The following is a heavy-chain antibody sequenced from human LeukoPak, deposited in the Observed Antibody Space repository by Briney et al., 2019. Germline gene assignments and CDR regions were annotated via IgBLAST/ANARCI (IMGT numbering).Heavy chain of an antibody. CDR1: GDSISRDY. J-gene: IGHJ4*02. CDR3: ATAVEGSWSGAIDY. Sequence: SETLTLTCTASGDSISRDYWNWIRQPPGKGLEWIGYINYSGSTNYNPSLKSRVAISKDTSKNQFALNLSTVTAAETTVYYCATAVEGSWSGAIDYWGQGTLVTVSS. CDR2: INYSGST. V-gene: IGHV4-59*08. D-gene: IGHD2-15*01.